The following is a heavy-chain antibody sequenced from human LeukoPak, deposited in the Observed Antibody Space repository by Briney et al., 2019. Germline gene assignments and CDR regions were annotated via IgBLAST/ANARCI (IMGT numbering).Heavy chain of an antibody. CDR3: ARFPNTAMVMGLEYYYYGMDV. J-gene: IGHJ6*02. CDR1: GYTFTSYY. V-gene: IGHV1-46*01. CDR2: INPSGGST. Sequence: ASVKVSCKASGYTFTSYYMHWVRQAPGQGLEWMGIINPSGGSTSYAQKFQGRVTMTRDTSTCTVYMELSSLRSEDTAVYYCARFPNTAMVMGLEYYYYGMDVWGQGTTVTVSS. D-gene: IGHD5-18*01.